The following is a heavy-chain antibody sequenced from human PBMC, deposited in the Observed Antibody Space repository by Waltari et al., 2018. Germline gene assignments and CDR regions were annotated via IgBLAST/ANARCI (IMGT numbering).Heavy chain of an antibody. V-gene: IGHV1-2*02. CDR2: SDTNSGGK. Sequence: QVQLLQSGAEVKNIGASVKVTCKTSGYIFTDHYIHWVRQAPGQGLEWMGSSDTNSGGKRFAQKFQGRVTMTRDTSITTVYMELKTLRSDDTAIYFCAKNRYLDDNHYIDVWGKGTTVTVSS. J-gene: IGHJ6*03. CDR3: AKNRYLDDNHYIDV. CDR1: GYIFTDHY. D-gene: IGHD3-9*01.